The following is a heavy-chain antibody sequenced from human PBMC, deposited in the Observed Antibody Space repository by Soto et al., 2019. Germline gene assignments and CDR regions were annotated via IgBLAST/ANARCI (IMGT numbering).Heavy chain of an antibody. CDR2: IYYSGDT. D-gene: IGHD3-22*01. V-gene: IGHV4-28*01. J-gene: IGHJ2*01. CDR1: GYSISSSNW. Sequence: QVQLQESGPGLVKPSDTLSLTCAVSGYSISSSNWWGWIRQPPGKGLEWIGYIYYSGDTFYNPSLKSRVTMSVDTSKNQFYLKLSSVTAVDTAVYYCARTSYYDSSGYSSNWYFDLWGRGTLVTVSS. CDR3: ARTSYYDSSGYSSNWYFDL.